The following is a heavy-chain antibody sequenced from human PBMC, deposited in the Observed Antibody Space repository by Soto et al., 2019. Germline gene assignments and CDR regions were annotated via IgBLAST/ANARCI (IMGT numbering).Heavy chain of an antibody. J-gene: IGHJ6*03. D-gene: IGHD2-2*01. CDR1: GGSFSGYY. CDR2: INHSGST. CDR3: ARGGDVVVPAAMLGNYYYYMDV. V-gene: IGHV4-34*01. Sequence: QVQLQQWGAGLLKPSETLSLTCAVYGGSFSGYYWSWIRQPPGQGLEWIGEINHSGSTNYNPSLKSRVTISVDTSKNQFSLKLSSVTAADTAVYYCARGGDVVVPAAMLGNYYYYMDVWGKGTTVTVSS.